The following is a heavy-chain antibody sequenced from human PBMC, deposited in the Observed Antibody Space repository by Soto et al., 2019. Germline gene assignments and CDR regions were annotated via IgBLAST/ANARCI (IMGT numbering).Heavy chain of an antibody. Sequence: EVQLLESGGGLVHPGGSLRLSCAASGFTFSSYAMSCVRQAPGKGLEWVSAISGSGGSTYYADAVKGRFTISRDNSKNTLYLQMNSLRAADTAVYYCAKDESSYAQRVLDYCGQGPLVTVSS. CDR3: AKDESSYAQRVLDY. CDR1: GFTFSSYA. D-gene: IGHD2-2*01. J-gene: IGHJ4*02. CDR2: ISGSGGST. V-gene: IGHV3-23*01.